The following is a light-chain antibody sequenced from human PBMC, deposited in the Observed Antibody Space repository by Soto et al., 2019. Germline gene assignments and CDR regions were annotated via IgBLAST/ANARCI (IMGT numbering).Light chain of an antibody. V-gene: IGKV4-1*01. CDR1: QNLLSSSNSQNL. Sequence: DLPLIPSPDSLAVSLGERATINCKSSQNLLSSSNSQNLLAWYQQKPGQAPRLLIYGASTRATGIPARFSGSGSGTEFTLTISSLQSEDFAVYYCHQYDNWPKTFGQGTRLEIK. CDR3: HQYDNWPKT. J-gene: IGKJ5*01. CDR2: GAS.